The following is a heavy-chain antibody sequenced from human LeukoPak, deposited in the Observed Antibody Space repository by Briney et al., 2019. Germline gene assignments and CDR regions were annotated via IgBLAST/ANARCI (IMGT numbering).Heavy chain of an antibody. V-gene: IGHV3-23*01. D-gene: IGHD6-19*01. CDR2: SGSGGGT. Sequence: GGSLRLSCAASGFTFSSYAMSWVRQAPGKGLEWVSASGSGGGTYYADSVKGRFTISRNNSKNTLYLQMNSLRAEDTAAYYCAQHNSGIGFDPWGQGTLVTVSS. CDR3: AQHNSGIGFDP. J-gene: IGHJ5*02. CDR1: GFTFSSYA.